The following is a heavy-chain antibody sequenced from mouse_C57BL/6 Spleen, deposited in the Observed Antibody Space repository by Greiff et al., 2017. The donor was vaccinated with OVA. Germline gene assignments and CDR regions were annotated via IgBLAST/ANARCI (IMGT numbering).Heavy chain of an antibody. J-gene: IGHJ3*01. Sequence: VQLQQPGAELVRPGSSVKLSCKASGYTFTSYWMDWVKQRPGQGLEWIGNIYPSDSETHYNQKFKDKATLTVDKSSSTAYMQLSSLTSEDSAVYYCARVGYYGSSYRIAYWGQGTLVTVSA. D-gene: IGHD1-1*01. CDR2: IYPSDSET. CDR1: GYTFTSYW. V-gene: IGHV1-61*01. CDR3: ARVGYYGSSYRIAY.